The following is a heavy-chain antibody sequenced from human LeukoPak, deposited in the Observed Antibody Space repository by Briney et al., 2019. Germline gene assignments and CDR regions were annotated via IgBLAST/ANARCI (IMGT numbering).Heavy chain of an antibody. CDR3: ARDQAAAGTIGY. CDR2: IYSGGST. CDR1: GFTVSSNY. Sequence: GGSLRLSCAASGFTVSSNYMSWVRQAPGRGLEWVSVIYSGGSTYYADSVKGRFTISRDNAKNSLYLQMNSLRAEDTAVYYCARDQAAAGTIGYWGQGTLVTVSS. J-gene: IGHJ4*02. V-gene: IGHV3-53*01. D-gene: IGHD6-13*01.